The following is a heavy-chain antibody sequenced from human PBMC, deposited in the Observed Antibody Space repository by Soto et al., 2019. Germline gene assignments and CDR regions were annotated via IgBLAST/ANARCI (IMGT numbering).Heavy chain of an antibody. D-gene: IGHD3-3*01. CDR2: IRSKPNNYAT. CDR1: GFTFSGSA. V-gene: IGHV3-73*01. CDR3: SRQASDFWSGKPQYYMDV. Sequence: EVQLVESGGGLVQPGESLKLSCAASGFTFSGSAMHWVRQASGKGLEWVGRIRSKPNNYATAYGASVKGRFTISRDDSKNTAYLQMNSLNTEDTAVYYCSRQASDFWSGKPQYYMDVWGKGTTVTVSS. J-gene: IGHJ6*03.